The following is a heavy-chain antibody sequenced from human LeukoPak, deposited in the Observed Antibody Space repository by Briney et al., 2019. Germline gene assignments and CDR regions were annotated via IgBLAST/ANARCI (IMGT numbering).Heavy chain of an antibody. J-gene: IGHJ3*02. Sequence: ASVKVSCKASGYTFTSYYMHWVRQAPGQGLEWMGIINPSGGSTSYAQKFQGRVTMTRDTSTSTVYMELSSLRAEDTAVYYCARDDEGSAAAHAFDIWGQGTMVTVSS. CDR1: GYTFTSYY. V-gene: IGHV1-46*01. CDR2: INPSGGST. CDR3: ARDDEGSAAAHAFDI. D-gene: IGHD6-13*01.